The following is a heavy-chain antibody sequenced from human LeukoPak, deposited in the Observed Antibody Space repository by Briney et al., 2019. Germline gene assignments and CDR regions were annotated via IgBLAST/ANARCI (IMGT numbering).Heavy chain of an antibody. J-gene: IGHJ6*03. CDR1: GGTFSSYA. CDR2: IIPIFGTA. V-gene: IGHV1-69*06. Sequence: SVKVSCEASGGTFSSYAISWVRQAPGQGLEWMGGIIPIFGTANYAQKFQGRVTITADKSTSTAYMELSSLRSEDTAVYYCARTLWFGELLHKKNYYYYYMDVWGKGTTVTVSS. D-gene: IGHD3-10*01. CDR3: ARTLWFGELLHKKNYYYYYMDV.